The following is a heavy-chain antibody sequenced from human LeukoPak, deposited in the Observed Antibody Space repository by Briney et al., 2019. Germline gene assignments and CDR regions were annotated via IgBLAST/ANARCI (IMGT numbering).Heavy chain of an antibody. D-gene: IGHD4-17*01. CDR1: GGSINSYC. J-gene: IGHJ4*02. V-gene: IGHV4-59*08. Sequence: SETLSLTCTVSGGSINSYCWSGIRQPPGKGLEWIGYIYYSGCSNYNLSLKSRVTISVDTSKNQFSLKLSSVTAADTAVYYCARYGDYVDYWGQGALVTVSS. CDR3: ARYGDYVDY. CDR2: IYYSGCS.